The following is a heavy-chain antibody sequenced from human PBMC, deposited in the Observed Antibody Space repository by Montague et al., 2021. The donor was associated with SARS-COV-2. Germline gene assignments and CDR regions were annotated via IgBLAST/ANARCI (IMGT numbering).Heavy chain of an antibody. J-gene: IGHJ5*01. CDR2: VYASGIT. Sequence: TLSLTCTVSGGSIISGSYYWSWIRQPAGKGLDWIGRVYASGITKYNPSLKSRVTISLDTSKNQFSMRLISVTAADTPLYYCIRGLSSVDSWGQGTLVTVSS. CDR3: IRGLSSVDS. V-gene: IGHV4-61*02. CDR1: GGSIISGSYY.